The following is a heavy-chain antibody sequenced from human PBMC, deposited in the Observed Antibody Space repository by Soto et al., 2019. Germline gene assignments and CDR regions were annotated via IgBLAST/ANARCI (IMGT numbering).Heavy chain of an antibody. Sequence: PGGSLRLSCAASGFTFSSYEMNWVRQAPGKGLEWVSYISSSGSTIYYADSVKGRFTISRDNAKNSLYLQMNSLRAEDTAVYYCARGVYCDSSGSLLPNWFDPWGQGTLVTRLL. CDR2: ISSSGSTI. J-gene: IGHJ5*02. CDR1: GFTFSSYE. D-gene: IGHD3-22*01. CDR3: ARGVYCDSSGSLLPNWFDP. V-gene: IGHV3-48*03.